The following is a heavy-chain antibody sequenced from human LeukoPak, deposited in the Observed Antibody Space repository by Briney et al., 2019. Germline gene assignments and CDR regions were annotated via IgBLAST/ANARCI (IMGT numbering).Heavy chain of an antibody. V-gene: IGHV3-74*01. D-gene: IGHD4-23*01. CDR2: INSDGSST. CDR3: ARGLTTVVTGTRNPYYYGMDV. J-gene: IGHJ6*02. Sequence: GGSLRLSCAASGFTFSSYWMHWVRQAPGRGLVWVSRINSDGSSTSYADSVKGRFTISRDNAKNTLYLQMNSLRAEDTAVYYCARGLTTVVTGTRNPYYYGMDVWGQGTTVTASS. CDR1: GFTFSSYW.